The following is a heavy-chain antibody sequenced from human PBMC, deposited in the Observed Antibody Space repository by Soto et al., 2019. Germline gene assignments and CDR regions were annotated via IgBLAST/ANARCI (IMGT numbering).Heavy chain of an antibody. D-gene: IGHD2-15*01. Sequence: SETLSLTCAAYGGSFSGYYWSWIRQPPGKGLEWIGEINHSGSTNYNPSLKSRVTISVDTSKNQFSLKLSSVTAADTAVYYCARGGPGYCSGGSCFASLYWGQGTLVTVSS. CDR2: INHSGST. V-gene: IGHV4-34*01. CDR1: GGSFSGYY. J-gene: IGHJ4*02. CDR3: ARGGPGYCSGGSCFASLY.